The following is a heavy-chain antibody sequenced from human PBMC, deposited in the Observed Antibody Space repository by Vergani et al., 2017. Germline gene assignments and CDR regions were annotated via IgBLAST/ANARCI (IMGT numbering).Heavy chain of an antibody. CDR1: GFTFSSYA. J-gene: IGHJ6*04. D-gene: IGHD2-2*01. CDR3: ARDIRRYCSSTSCWVPMDV. V-gene: IGHV3-30-3*01. CDR2: ISYDGSNK. Sequence: QVQLVESGGGVVQPVRSLRLSCAASGFTFSSYAMHWVRQAPGKGLEWVAVISYDGSNKYYADSVKGRFTISRDNSKNTLYLQMNSLRAEDTAVYYCARDIRRYCSSTSCWVPMDVWGKGTTVTVSS.